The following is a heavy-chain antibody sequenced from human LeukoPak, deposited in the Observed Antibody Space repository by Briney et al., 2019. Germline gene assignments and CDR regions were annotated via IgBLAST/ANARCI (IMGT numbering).Heavy chain of an antibody. Sequence: SVKVSCKASGGTFSSYATSWVRQAPGQGLEWMGGIIPIFGTANYAQKFQGRVTITADESASTAYMELSSLRSEDTAVYYCARGPVAMVRGVHYLDYWGQGTLVTVSS. J-gene: IGHJ4*02. D-gene: IGHD3-10*01. CDR1: GGTFSSYA. CDR3: ARGPVAMVRGVHYLDY. CDR2: IIPIFGTA. V-gene: IGHV1-69*01.